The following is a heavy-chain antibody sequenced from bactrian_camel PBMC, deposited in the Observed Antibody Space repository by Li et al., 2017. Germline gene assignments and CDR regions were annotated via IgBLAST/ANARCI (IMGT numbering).Heavy chain of an antibody. CDR2: IFTGGGNT. CDR1: GPIYLTNY. J-gene: IGHJ4*01. V-gene: IGHV3S54*01. Sequence: HVQLVESGGGSVQAGGSLRLSCTASGPIYLTNYMDWFRQTPGKEREGVAAIFTGGGNTEYVDSVKGRFAISHDYAKNTVYLQMNSLKSEDIAMYYCAASSRVIGGSILKMDVYNYWGQGTQVTVS. CDR3: AASSRVIGGSILKMDVYNY. D-gene: IGHD1*01.